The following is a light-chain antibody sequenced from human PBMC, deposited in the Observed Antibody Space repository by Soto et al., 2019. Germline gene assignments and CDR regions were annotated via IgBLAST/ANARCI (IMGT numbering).Light chain of an antibody. Sequence: QSVLTRPPSVSAAPGQKVSISCSGSSSNIGKNYVSWYQQFPGTAPKRLIYDNDKRPSGIPDRFAGSKSGTSGTLGIAGLQTGDEADYYCATWDGRLSAGAVGGGTKLTVL. V-gene: IGLV1-51*01. J-gene: IGLJ2*01. CDR1: SSNIGKNY. CDR2: DND. CDR3: ATWDGRLSAGA.